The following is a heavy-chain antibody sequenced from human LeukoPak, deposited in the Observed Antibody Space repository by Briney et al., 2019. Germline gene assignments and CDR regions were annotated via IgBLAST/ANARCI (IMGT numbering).Heavy chain of an antibody. CDR2: INHIGST. J-gene: IGHJ5*02. D-gene: IGHD1-26*01. CDR1: GGSFSGYY. CDR3: ARDSVAVRSGSYYGNWFDP. V-gene: IGHV4-34*01. Sequence: PSETLSLTCAVYGGSFSGYYWSWIRQPPGKGLEWIGEINHIGSTNYNPSLKSRVTISVDTSKNQFSLKLSSVTAADTAVYYCARDSVAVRSGSYYGNWFDPSGQGTLVTVSS.